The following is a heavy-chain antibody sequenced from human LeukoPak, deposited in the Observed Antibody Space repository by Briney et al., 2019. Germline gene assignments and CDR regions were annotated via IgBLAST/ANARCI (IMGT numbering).Heavy chain of an antibody. CDR2: ISSSSSYT. D-gene: IGHD3-10*01. V-gene: IGHV3-11*06. Sequence: GGSLRLSCAASGFTFSDCYMSWIRQAPGKGLEWVSYISSSSSYTNYADSVKGRFTISRDNAKNSLYLQMNSLRAEDTAVYYCARYRFGELTYGMDVWGKGTTVTVSS. CDR1: GFTFSDCY. J-gene: IGHJ6*04. CDR3: ARYRFGELTYGMDV.